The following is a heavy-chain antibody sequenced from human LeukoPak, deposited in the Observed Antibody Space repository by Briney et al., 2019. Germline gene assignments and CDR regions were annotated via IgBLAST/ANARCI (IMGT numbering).Heavy chain of an antibody. J-gene: IGHJ4*02. Sequence: GGSLRLSCAVSGFTFANAWMTWVRQAPGKGLEWVGRIKRKNDGGATDYATPVKGRFTISRDDSMNTLYLQMNSLKTEDTAVYYCSSSGSRWDYFDYWGQGTLVTVSS. D-gene: IGHD6-13*01. CDR3: SSSGSRWDYFDY. CDR2: IKRKNDGGAT. CDR1: GFTFANAW. V-gene: IGHV3-15*01.